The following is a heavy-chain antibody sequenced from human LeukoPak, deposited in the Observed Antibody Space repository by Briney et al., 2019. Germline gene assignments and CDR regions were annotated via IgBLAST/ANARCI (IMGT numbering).Heavy chain of an antibody. CDR3: AIGEDYYGSGSYHLDP. V-gene: IGHV1-18*01. J-gene: IGHJ5*02. CDR1: GYTFTSYG. CDR2: ISAYNGYT. D-gene: IGHD3-10*01. Sequence: ASVKVSCKASGYTFTSYGISWVRQAPGQGLEWMGWISAYNGYTNYAQKLQGRVTMTRHTSISTDYMELSSLTSDDTAGYYCAIGEDYYGSGSYHLDPWGQETLVTVSS.